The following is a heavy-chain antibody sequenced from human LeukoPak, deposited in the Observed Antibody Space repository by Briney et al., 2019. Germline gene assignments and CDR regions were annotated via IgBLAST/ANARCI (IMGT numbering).Heavy chain of an antibody. CDR1: GGSFSGYY. Sequence: SETLSLTCAVYGGSFSGYYWSWIRQPPGKGLEWIGEINHSGSTNYNPSLKSRVTISEDTSKNQFSLKLSSVTAADTAVYYCARGPDEEWLAHAFDIWGQGTMVTVSS. V-gene: IGHV4-34*01. J-gene: IGHJ3*02. D-gene: IGHD6-19*01. CDR2: INHSGST. CDR3: ARGPDEEWLAHAFDI.